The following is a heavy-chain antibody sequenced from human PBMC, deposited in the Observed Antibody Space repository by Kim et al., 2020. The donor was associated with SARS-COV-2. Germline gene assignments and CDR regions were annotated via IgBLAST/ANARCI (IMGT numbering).Heavy chain of an antibody. V-gene: IGHV4-59*09. D-gene: IGHD3-10*01. Sequence: NYEHSRKSRGTRSVDTSKNQFSLKLRSVTAADEAVYYCARGRSWFGELDYWGQGTLVTVSS. J-gene: IGHJ4*02. CDR3: ARGRSWFGELDY.